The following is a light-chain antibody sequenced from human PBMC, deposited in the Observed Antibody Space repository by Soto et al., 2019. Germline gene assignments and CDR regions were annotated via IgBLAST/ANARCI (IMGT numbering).Light chain of an antibody. J-gene: IGKJ5*01. V-gene: IGKV3-20*01. CDR3: QEYGAPSIT. Sequence: IVMTQSPGTLYLYPGERATLSCSVSQSVGRPYLAWFQQEPAQSPRFLIYGACSRATGITDRFSGSVSGTDFTLTISSLEPDDFAVYYCQEYGAPSITFGQGTRVETK. CDR1: QSVGRPY. CDR2: GAC.